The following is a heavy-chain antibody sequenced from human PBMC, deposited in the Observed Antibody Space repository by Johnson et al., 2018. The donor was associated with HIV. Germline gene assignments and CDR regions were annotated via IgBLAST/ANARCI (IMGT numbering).Heavy chain of an antibody. CDR1: GFTFDDYG. Sequence: VQLVESGGGVVRPGGSLRLSCAASGFTFDDYGMSWVRQAPGKGLEWVSGINWNGGSTGYADSVKGRFTISRDNAKNYMYLQMNSLRAEDTALYYCAKERGGYCSSTSCYGDAFDIWGQGTMVTVSS. CDR2: INWNGGST. D-gene: IGHD2-2*01. J-gene: IGHJ3*02. V-gene: IGHV3-20*04. CDR3: AKERGGYCSSTSCYGDAFDI.